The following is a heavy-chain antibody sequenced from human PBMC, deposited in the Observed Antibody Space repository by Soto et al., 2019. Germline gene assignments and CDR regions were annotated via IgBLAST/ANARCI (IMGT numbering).Heavy chain of an antibody. V-gene: IGHV3-9*01. Sequence: EVQLVESGGGLVQPGRSLRLSCAASGFTFADYAMHWVRQAPGKGLEWVSGISWNSGSIGYADSVKGRFTISRDNAKNSLYLQMNSLRAEDTALYYCAKDIHLAGLDAFDIWGQGTMVTVSS. D-gene: IGHD1-1*01. CDR3: AKDIHLAGLDAFDI. CDR2: ISWNSGSI. J-gene: IGHJ3*02. CDR1: GFTFADYA.